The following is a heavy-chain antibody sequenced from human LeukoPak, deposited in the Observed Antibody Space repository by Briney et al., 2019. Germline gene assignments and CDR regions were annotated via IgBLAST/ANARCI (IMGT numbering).Heavy chain of an antibody. CDR1: GYTFTSYG. CDR2: ISAYNGNT. V-gene: IGHV1-18*01. CDR3: ARATPYCGGDCYLSRFDP. J-gene: IGHJ5*02. Sequence: ASVKVSCKASGYTFTSYGISWVRQAPGQGLEWMGWISAYNGNTNYAQKLQGRVTMTTDTSTGTAYMELSSLRSEDTAVYYCARATPYCGGDCYLSRFDPWGQGTLVTVSS. D-gene: IGHD2-21*02.